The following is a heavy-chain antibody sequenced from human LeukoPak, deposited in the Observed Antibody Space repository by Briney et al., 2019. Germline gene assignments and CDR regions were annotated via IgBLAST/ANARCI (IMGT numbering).Heavy chain of an antibody. CDR1: GYTFTGYY. V-gene: IGHV1-2*02. CDR3: GSGWNYYYYGMDV. Sequence: GASVKVSCKASGYTFTGYYMHWVRQAPGQGLEWMGWINPNSGGTNYAQKFQGRVTMTRDTSISTAYMELSRLRSDDTAVYCCGSGWNYYYYGMDVWGQGTTVTVSS. CDR2: INPNSGGT. J-gene: IGHJ6*02. D-gene: IGHD6-19*01.